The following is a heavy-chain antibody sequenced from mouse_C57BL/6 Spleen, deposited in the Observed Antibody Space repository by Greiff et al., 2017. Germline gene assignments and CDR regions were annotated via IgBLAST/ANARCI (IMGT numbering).Heavy chain of an antibody. CDR3: AIRSETAWFAY. Sequence: QVQLQQSGAELAKPGASVKLSCKASGYTFTSYWMHWVKQRPGQGLEWIGYINPSSGYTKYNQKFKDKATLTAYKSSSTAYMQLSSLTYEASAVYYCAIRSETAWFAYWGQGTLVTVSA. J-gene: IGHJ3*01. V-gene: IGHV1-7*01. CDR2: INPSSGYT. D-gene: IGHD4-1*01. CDR1: GYTFTSYW.